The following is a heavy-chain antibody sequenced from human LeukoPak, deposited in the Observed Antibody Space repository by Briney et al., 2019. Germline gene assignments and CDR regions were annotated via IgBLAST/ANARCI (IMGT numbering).Heavy chain of an antibody. D-gene: IGHD5-12*01. CDR3: ARDDRGSYYFDS. J-gene: IGHJ4*02. Sequence: SETLSLTCTVSGGSISGYYWSWIRQPPGKGLEWIAYIYYSGSTNYNPSLKSRVTISLDTSKNQFSLKLTSVTAADTAVYYCARDDRGSYYFDSWGQGTLVTVSS. V-gene: IGHV4-59*01. CDR1: GGSISGYY. CDR2: IYYSGST.